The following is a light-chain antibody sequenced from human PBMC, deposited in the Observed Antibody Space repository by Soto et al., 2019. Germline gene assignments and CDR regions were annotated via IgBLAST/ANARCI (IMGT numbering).Light chain of an antibody. CDR1: SSDVGGYNY. V-gene: IGLV2-8*01. Sequence: QSALTQPPSASGSPGQSVTISCTGTSSDVGGYNYVSWFQQHPGKDPKLIIHEVNQRPSGVPDRFSGSKSANTASLTVSGLQAEDEDTYYRISYGDYKNVVFCTGTTLTVL. CDR3: ISYGDYKNVV. J-gene: IGLJ1*01. CDR2: EVN.